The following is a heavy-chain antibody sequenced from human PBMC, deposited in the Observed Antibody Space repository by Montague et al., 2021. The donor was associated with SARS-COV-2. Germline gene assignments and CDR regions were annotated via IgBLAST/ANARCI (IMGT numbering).Heavy chain of an antibody. D-gene: IGHD2-8*02. J-gene: IGHJ4*02. CDR1: GFWFSNHG. CDR2: ISPTGSTI. V-gene: IGHV3-48*03. CDR3: ARDKSAVGVTYGDLNS. Sequence: SLRLSCAAAGFWFSNHGMNWVRQAPGKGLEWVSYISPTGSTIYYADSVKGRFTISGDNAKNVLYLQMNSLRADDTSMYYCARDKSAVGVTYGDLNSWGQGTLVTVSS.